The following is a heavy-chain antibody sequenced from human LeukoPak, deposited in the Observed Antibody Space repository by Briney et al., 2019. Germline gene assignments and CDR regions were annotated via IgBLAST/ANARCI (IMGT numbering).Heavy chain of an antibody. V-gene: IGHV3-64*01. D-gene: IGHD6-19*01. CDR3: ATDSEIAVAAPFDY. Sequence: GGSLRLSCAASGFTFSSYAMHWVRQAPGKGLEYVSAISSNGGSTYYANSVKGRFTISRDNSKNTLYLQMNSLRAEDTAVYYCATDSEIAVAAPFDYWGQGTLVTVSS. CDR1: GFTFSSYA. CDR2: ISSNGGST. J-gene: IGHJ4*02.